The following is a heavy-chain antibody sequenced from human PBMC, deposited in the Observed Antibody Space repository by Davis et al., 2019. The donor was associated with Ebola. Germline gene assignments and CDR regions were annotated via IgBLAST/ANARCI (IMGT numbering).Heavy chain of an antibody. CDR1: GGSISNSGYS. V-gene: IGHV4-30-2*01. CDR3: ARGGMVVPFDY. Sequence: SETLSLTCDVSGGSISNSGYSWSWIRQAPGKGLEWIGYIYHTGNTYYNPSLKSRVTISVDRSKNQFSLKLSSVTAADTAVYYCARGGMVVPFDYWGQGTLVTVSS. D-gene: IGHD1-26*01. CDR2: IYHTGNT. J-gene: IGHJ4*02.